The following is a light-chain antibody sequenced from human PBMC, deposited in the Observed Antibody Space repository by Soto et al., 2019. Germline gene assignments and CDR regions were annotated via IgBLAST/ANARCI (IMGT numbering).Light chain of an antibody. V-gene: IGKV1-5*03. CDR3: QQYNNYGSWT. Sequence: DIQVTQSPSTLSASVGDRVTITCRASQSISGGLAWYQQKPGKAPNLLIYKASTLESGVPSRFSSSGSGTEFTLTISGPQPDDFATYYCQQYNNYGSWTFGQGTKVEIK. J-gene: IGKJ1*01. CDR1: QSISGG. CDR2: KAS.